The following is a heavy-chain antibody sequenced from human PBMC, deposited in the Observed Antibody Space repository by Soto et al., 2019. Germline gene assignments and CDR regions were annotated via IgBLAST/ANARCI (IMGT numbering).Heavy chain of an antibody. D-gene: IGHD6-13*01. Sequence: XVKVSCKASGYTFTGYYMHWVRQAPGQGLEWMGWINPNSGGTNYAQKFQGWVTMTRDTSISTAYMELRRLRSDDTAVYYCARSQQLDAFDIWGQGTMVTVSS. CDR1: GYTFTGYY. V-gene: IGHV1-2*04. CDR2: INPNSGGT. J-gene: IGHJ3*02. CDR3: ARSQQLDAFDI.